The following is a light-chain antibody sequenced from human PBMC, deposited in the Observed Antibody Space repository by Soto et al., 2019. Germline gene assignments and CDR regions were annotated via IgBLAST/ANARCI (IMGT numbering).Light chain of an antibody. CDR1: GGSIASGY. J-gene: IGLJ1*01. V-gene: IGLV6-57*03. CDR3: QSYHSSYPYV. CDR2: EDN. Sequence: NFMLTQPHSVSESPGKTVTISCTRSGGSIASGYVQWYRQRPGSVPTTVIYEDNQRPSGVPDRFSGSIDSSSNSASLTISGLQTEDEADYYCQSYHSSYPYVFGTGTKVTVL.